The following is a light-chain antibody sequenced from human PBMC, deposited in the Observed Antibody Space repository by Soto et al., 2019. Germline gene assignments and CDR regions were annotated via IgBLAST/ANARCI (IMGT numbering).Light chain of an antibody. CDR2: DVS. Sequence: PMTDTPPTRSAFVVDRVSIIFQASQDISNYLNWYQQKPGKAPTLLIYDVSNLQKGVPARFSGSGSGTDFSFTINNLQPEEIATYYCLQYDGSPTNFRQGTRLEIK. V-gene: IGKV1-33*01. J-gene: IGKJ5*01. CDR3: LQYDGSPTN. CDR1: QDISNY.